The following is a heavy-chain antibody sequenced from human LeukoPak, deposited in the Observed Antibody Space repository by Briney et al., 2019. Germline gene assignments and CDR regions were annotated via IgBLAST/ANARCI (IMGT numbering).Heavy chain of an antibody. CDR3: VKDMKIKAAGYYFDY. D-gene: IGHD6-13*01. Sequence: GGSLRLSCAASGFTFSDYGMHWVRQAPGKGLEWVAVIANDGRDKKFADSVRGRFTISRDNSKNTVYLQMNSLRAEDTAVFYCVKDMKIKAAGYYFDYWGQGTLVTVSS. CDR2: IANDGRDK. CDR1: GFTFSDYG. J-gene: IGHJ4*02. V-gene: IGHV3-30*18.